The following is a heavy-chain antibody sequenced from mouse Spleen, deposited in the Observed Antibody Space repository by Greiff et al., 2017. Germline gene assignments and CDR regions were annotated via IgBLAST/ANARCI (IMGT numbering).Heavy chain of an antibody. CDR3: ARPQTGWYFDV. V-gene: IGHV5-9-1*01. CDR2: ISSGGSYT. J-gene: IGHJ1*01. Sequence: EVKLVESGGGLVKPGGSLKLSCAASGFTFSSYAMSWVRQTPEKRLEWVATISSGGSYTYYPDSVKGRFTISRDNAKNTLYLQMSSLRSEDTAMYYCARPQTGWYFDVWGAGTTVTVSS. D-gene: IGHD4-1*01. CDR1: GFTFSSYA.